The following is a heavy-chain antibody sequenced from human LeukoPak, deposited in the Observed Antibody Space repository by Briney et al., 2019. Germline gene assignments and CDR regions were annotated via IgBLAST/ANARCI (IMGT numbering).Heavy chain of an antibody. V-gene: IGHV3-23*01. CDR1: GFTFSSYA. Sequence: GGSLRLSCAASGFTFSSYAMSWVRQAPGKGLEWVSSISGNGRSTFYADSVKGRFTISRDDSKNTPYSQMTSSRDNSKNTLYLQMNSLRAEDTAVYYCAKDSAGYSYGFDSWGQGTLVTVSS. CDR3: QMNSLRAEDTAVYYCAKDSAGYSYGFDS. D-gene: IGHD5-18*01. J-gene: IGHJ4*02. CDR2: ISGNGRST.